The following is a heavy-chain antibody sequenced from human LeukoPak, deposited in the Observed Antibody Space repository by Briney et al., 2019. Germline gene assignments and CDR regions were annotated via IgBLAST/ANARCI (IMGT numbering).Heavy chain of an antibody. D-gene: IGHD5-18*01. CDR2: IYSSGST. V-gene: IGHV4-59*08. J-gene: IGHJ4*02. CDR3: ARHVGIHLWSLYFDY. CDR1: GGSISSYY. Sequence: SETLSLTCIVFGGSISSYYWSWIRQPPGKGLERIGYIYSSGSTDYNPTLKSRATISLDTSNHQFSLKLISVTAADTAVYYCARHVGIHLWSLYFDYWGQGSLVTVSS.